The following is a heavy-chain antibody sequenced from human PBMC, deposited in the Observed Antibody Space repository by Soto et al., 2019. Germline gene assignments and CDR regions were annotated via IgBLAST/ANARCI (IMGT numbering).Heavy chain of an antibody. D-gene: IGHD3-22*01. V-gene: IGHV4-39*01. CDR2: IYYSGST. Sequence: SETLSLTCTVSGGSISSSIYYWGWIRQPPGKGLEWIGSIYYSGSTYYNPSLKSRVTISVDTSKNQFSLKLSSVTAADTAVYYCARPHYYDSSGYYSNWWFDPWGQGTLVTVSS. CDR1: GGSISSSIYY. J-gene: IGHJ5*02. CDR3: ARPHYYDSSGYYSNWWFDP.